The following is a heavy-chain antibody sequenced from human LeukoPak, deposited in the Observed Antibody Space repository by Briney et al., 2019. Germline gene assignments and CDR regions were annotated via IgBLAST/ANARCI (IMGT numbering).Heavy chain of an antibody. CDR3: ASRSPGYYYDSSGSHRF. CDR1: GGSISSYY. Sequence: SETLSLTCTVSGGSISSYYWSWIRQPPGKGLEWIGYIYYSGSTNYNPSLKSRVTISVDTSKNQFSLKLSSVTAADTAVYYCASRSPGYYYDSSGSHRFWGQGTLVTVSS. J-gene: IGHJ4*02. V-gene: IGHV4-59*01. D-gene: IGHD3-22*01. CDR2: IYYSGST.